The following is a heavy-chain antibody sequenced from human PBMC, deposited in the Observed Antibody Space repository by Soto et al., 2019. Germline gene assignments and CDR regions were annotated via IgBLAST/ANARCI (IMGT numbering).Heavy chain of an antibody. D-gene: IGHD4-17*01. J-gene: IGHJ4*02. V-gene: IGHV1-18*04. CDR3: ARPSGSYGDYAWSLAY. Sequence: QVQLVQSGAEVKKPGASVKVSCKASGYAFGGYAISWVRQAPGQGLEWMGWVSAYSGHTDYAQNLLGRVSMTTETSTSTAYMELGSLTSDDTAVYYCARPSGSYGDYAWSLAYWGQGTLVTVSS. CDR1: GYAFGGYA. CDR2: VSAYSGHT.